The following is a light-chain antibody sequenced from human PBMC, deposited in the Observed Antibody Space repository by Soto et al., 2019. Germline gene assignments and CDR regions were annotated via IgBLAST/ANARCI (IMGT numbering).Light chain of an antibody. Sequence: SYELTQPLSVSVALGQTARITCGANNIGSKNVHWYQQKPGQAPVLVIYRDSKRPSGIPERFSGSNSGKTATLTISRAQAGDEADYYCQVWDSSPVVFGGGTQLTVL. J-gene: IGLJ2*01. CDR2: RDS. CDR1: NIGSKN. CDR3: QVWDSSPVV. V-gene: IGLV3-9*01.